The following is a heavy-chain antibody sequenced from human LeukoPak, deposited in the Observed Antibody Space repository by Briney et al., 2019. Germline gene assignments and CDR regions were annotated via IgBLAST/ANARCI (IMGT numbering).Heavy chain of an antibody. D-gene: IGHD2-2*01. J-gene: IGHJ4*02. V-gene: IGHV1-69*05. Sequence: GASVKVSCKASGGTFSSYAISWVRQAPGQGLEWMGRIIPIFGTANYAQKFQGRVTITTDESTSPAYMELSSLRSEDTAVYYCARDRSIVVVPAASYFDYWGQGTLVTVSS. CDR2: IIPIFGTA. CDR1: GGTFSSYA. CDR3: ARDRSIVVVPAASYFDY.